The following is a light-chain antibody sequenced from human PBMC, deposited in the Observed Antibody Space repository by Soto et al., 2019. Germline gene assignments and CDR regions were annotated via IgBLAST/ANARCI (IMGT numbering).Light chain of an antibody. V-gene: IGKV3-15*01. CDR3: QQYYNWPLT. CDR1: ENVKFN. CDR2: NAS. Sequence: EIVMTQSPATLSLSPGERATLSCRASENVKFNLAWYQQRPGQAPRLLFYNASTRAPSFPARFSGSGSGTDYILTISSLESEDLAVYYCQQYYNWPLTFGQGTRLEIK. J-gene: IGKJ5*01.